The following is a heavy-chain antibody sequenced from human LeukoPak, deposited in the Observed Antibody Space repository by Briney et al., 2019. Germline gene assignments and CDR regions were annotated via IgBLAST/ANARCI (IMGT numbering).Heavy chain of an antibody. CDR3: ATFGVKGGPSDYFDY. D-gene: IGHD3-10*01. CDR2: IYPGDSET. Sequence: GESLKISCKGSGYNFNKYWIGWVRQMPGKGLEWMGVIYPGDSETRYSPSFQGQVTISADKSITTACLQWSSLKASDTAVYYCATFGVKGGPSDYFDYWGQGTLVTVSS. V-gene: IGHV5-51*01. CDR1: GYNFNKYW. J-gene: IGHJ4*02.